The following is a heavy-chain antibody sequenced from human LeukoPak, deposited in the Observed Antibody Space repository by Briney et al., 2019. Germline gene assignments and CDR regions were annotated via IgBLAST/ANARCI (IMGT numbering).Heavy chain of an antibody. Sequence: PGGSLRLSCAASGFTFEDYAMHWARQAPGKGLEWVAGISWSSGNIGYADSVKGRFTISRDNAENSLHLQMNSLRTDGTALYFCARDAWRRAFNYGMDVWGQGTTVAVSS. D-gene: IGHD5-12*01. CDR3: ARDAWRRAFNYGMDV. J-gene: IGHJ6*02. CDR1: GFTFEDYA. V-gene: IGHV3-9*01. CDR2: ISWSSGNI.